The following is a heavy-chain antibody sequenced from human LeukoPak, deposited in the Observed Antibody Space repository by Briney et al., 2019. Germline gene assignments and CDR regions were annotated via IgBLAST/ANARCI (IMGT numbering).Heavy chain of an antibody. D-gene: IGHD6-19*01. CDR1: GGSFSGYY. V-gene: IGHV4-34*01. CDR3: ARGPDVTSNLLAVAGTGPFDY. Sequence: SETLSLTCAVYGGSFSGYYWSWIRQPPGKGLEWIGEINHRGSTNYNPSLKSRVTISVDTSKNQFSLKLSSVTAADTAVYYCARGPDVTSNLLAVAGTGPFDYWGQGTLVTVSS. CDR2: INHRGST. J-gene: IGHJ4*02.